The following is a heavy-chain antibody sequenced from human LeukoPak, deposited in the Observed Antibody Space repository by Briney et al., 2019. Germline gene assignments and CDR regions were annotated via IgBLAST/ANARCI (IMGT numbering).Heavy chain of an antibody. Sequence: GESLKISCKGSGYSFTIYWIAWVRQMPGKGLEWMGIIYPGDSDTRYSPSFQGQVTISADKSLSTAYLQWSSLKASDTAMYYCARLPLNYPRASPLGYWGQGTLVTVSS. CDR2: IYPGDSDT. CDR3: ARLPLNYPRASPLGY. CDR1: GYSFTIYW. J-gene: IGHJ4*02. V-gene: IGHV5-51*01. D-gene: IGHD1-7*01.